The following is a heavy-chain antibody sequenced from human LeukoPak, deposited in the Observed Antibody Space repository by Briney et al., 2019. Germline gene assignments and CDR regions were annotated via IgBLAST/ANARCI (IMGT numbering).Heavy chain of an antibody. CDR1: GYTFTGYY. CDR3: ARGAKITMTVFDP. J-gene: IGHJ5*02. Sequence: ASVKVSCKASGYTFTGYYMHWVRQAPGQGVEWMGWINPNSGGTNYAQKFQGRVTMNRDTSISTAYMELSRLRSDDTAVYYCARGAKITMTVFDPWGQGTLVTVSS. V-gene: IGHV1-2*02. CDR2: INPNSGGT. D-gene: IGHD3-22*01.